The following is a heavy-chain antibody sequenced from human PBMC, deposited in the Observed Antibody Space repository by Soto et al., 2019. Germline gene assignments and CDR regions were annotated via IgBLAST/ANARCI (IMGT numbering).Heavy chain of an antibody. CDR2: FDPEDGET. CDR1: GYTLTELS. V-gene: IGHV1-24*01. J-gene: IGHJ3*02. Sequence: QVQLVQSGAEVKKPGASVKVSCKVSGYTLTELSMHWVRQAPGKGLEWMGGFDPEDGETIYAQKFQGRVTMTEDTSXAXXYMELSSLRSEDTAVYYCATALGSSGSPHRGAFDIWGQGTMVTVSS. D-gene: IGHD3-22*01. CDR3: ATALGSSGSPHRGAFDI.